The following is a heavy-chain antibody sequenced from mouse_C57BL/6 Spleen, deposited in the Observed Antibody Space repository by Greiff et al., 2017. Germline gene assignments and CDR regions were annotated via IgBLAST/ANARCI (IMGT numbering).Heavy chain of an antibody. Sequence: VQVVESGGGLVKPGGSLKLSCAASGFTFSDYGMHWVRQAPEKGLEWVAYISSGSSTIYYADTVKGRFTIARDNAKNTLFLQMTSLRSEDTAMYYCARNYYGHAMDYWGQGTSVTVSS. CDR1: GFTFSDYG. D-gene: IGHD1-1*01. CDR3: ARNYYGHAMDY. CDR2: ISSGSSTI. J-gene: IGHJ4*01. V-gene: IGHV5-17*01.